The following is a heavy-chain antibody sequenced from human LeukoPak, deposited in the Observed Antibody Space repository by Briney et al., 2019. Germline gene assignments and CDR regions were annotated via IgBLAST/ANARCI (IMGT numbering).Heavy chain of an antibody. J-gene: IGHJ4*02. CDR1: GGSISSYY. D-gene: IGHD6-13*01. CDR2: IYYSGST. V-gene: IGHV4-59*01. Sequence: SETLSLTCTVSGGSISSYYWSWIRQPPGKGLEWIGYIYYSGSTNYNPSLKSRVTISVETSKNQFSLKLSSVTAADTAVYYCARGLAAAGTPYYFDYWGQGTLVTVSS. CDR3: ARGLAAAGTPYYFDY.